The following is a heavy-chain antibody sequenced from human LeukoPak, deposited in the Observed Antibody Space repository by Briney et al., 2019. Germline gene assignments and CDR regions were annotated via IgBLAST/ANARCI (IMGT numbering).Heavy chain of an antibody. J-gene: IGHJ3*02. CDR3: ALYCSGGRCYSMGGAFDI. CDR2: ISGSGDSA. CDR1: GFTFSNYD. D-gene: IGHD2-15*01. Sequence: GRSLRLSCAASGFTFSNYDMGWVRLAPGKGLEWVSSISGSGDSAYYLDSVRGRFTISRDNFKNTLSLQMNSLRGEDAAVYYCALYCSGGRCYSMGGAFDIWGQGTLVTVSS. V-gene: IGHV3-23*01.